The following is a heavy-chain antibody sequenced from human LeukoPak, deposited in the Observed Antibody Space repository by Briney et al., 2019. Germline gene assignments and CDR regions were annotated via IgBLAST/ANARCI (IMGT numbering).Heavy chain of an antibody. CDR1: GFTFSNYG. V-gene: IGHV3-30*02. CDR2: IRNDESNK. CDR3: AKDHIETRGVIIQYSESAGDY. J-gene: IGHJ4*02. Sequence: GGSLRLSCAASGFTFSNYGMHWVRQTPGKGLEWVSFIRNDESNKYYKDSVKGRFTISRDNSKNTLYLQMNSLRAADTAVYYCAKDHIETRGVIIQYSESAGDYWGQGTLVTVSS. D-gene: IGHD3-10*01.